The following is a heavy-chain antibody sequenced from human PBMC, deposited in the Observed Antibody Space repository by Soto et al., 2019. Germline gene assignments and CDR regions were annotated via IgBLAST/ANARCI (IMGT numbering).Heavy chain of an antibody. CDR3: ARGGFREYYYDSSGPMDV. D-gene: IGHD3-22*01. J-gene: IGHJ6*02. CDR1: GGSISDYY. CDR2: NYYSGST. Sequence: PSETLSLTCTVSGGSISDYYWSWIRQPPGKGLEWIGYNYYSGSTNYNPSLNIRVTISVDTSKNQFSLKLSSVTAADTAVYYFARGGFREYYYDSSGPMDVWGQGTTVTVSS. V-gene: IGHV4-59*01.